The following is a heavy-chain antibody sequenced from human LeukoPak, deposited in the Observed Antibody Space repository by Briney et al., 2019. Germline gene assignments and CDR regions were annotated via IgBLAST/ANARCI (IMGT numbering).Heavy chain of an antibody. D-gene: IGHD2-21*01. CDR1: GGSISSYY. CDR3: ARRLSEYCGGDCYAIDY. CDR2: IYYSGST. Sequence: SSETLSLTCTVSGGSISSYYWSWIRQPPGKGLEWIGYIYYSGSTYYNPSLKSRVTISVDTSKNQFSLKLSSVTAADTAVYYCARRLSEYCGGDCYAIDYWGQGTLVTVSS. V-gene: IGHV4-59*08. J-gene: IGHJ4*02.